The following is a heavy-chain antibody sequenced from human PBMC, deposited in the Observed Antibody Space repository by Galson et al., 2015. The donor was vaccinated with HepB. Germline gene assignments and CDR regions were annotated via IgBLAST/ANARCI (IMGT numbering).Heavy chain of an antibody. CDR3: ARSRGYSSSWYTGDYFDY. CDR2: IYYSGST. V-gene: IGHV4-59*01. D-gene: IGHD6-13*01. CDR1: GGSISSYY. J-gene: IGHJ4*02. Sequence: ETLSLTCTVSGGSISSYYWSWIRQPPGKGLEWIGYIYYSGSTNYNPSLKSRVTISVDTSKNQFSLKLSSVTAADTAVYYCARSRGYSSSWYTGDYFDYWGQGTLVTVSS.